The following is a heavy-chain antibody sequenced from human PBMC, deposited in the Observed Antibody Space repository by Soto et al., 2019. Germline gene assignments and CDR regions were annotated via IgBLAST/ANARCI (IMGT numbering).Heavy chain of an antibody. D-gene: IGHD3-22*01. J-gene: IGHJ6*02. CDR3: ARDSYYYDSSGYSLTYGMDV. V-gene: IGHV3-48*03. Sequence: GGSLRLSCAACGFTFSSYEMNWVRQAPGKXLEWVSYISSSGSTIYYADSVKGRFTISRDNAKNSLYLQMNSLRAEDTAVYYCARDSYYYDSSGYSLTYGMDVWGQGTTVTVSS. CDR2: ISSSGSTI. CDR1: GFTFSSYE.